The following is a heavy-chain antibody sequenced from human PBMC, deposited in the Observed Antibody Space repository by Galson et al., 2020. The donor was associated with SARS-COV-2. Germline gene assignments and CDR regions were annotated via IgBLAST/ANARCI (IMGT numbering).Heavy chain of an antibody. D-gene: IGHD3-22*01. CDR1: GFSLTTSGVG. CDR2: IYWDDDK. CDR3: AHRGPPLTYYYDSRGGNYFDY. J-gene: IGHJ4*02. Sequence: KMSGPTLVKPTQTLTLTCTFSGFSLTTSGVGVGWIRQPPGKALEWLALIYWDDDKRYSPSLKSRLTITKDTSKNQVVLTMTNMDPVDTGTYYCAHRGPPLTYYYDSRGGNYFDYWGQGTLVTVSS. V-gene: IGHV2-5*02.